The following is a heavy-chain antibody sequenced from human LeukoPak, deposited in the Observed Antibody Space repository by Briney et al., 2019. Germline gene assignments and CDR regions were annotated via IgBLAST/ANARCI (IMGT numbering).Heavy chain of an antibody. D-gene: IGHD6-13*01. J-gene: IGHJ3*02. V-gene: IGHV3-23*01. Sequence: PGGSLRLSCAASGFTFSYYAMIWVRQAPGKGREWVSVIRASGGSTYYADSVKGRFTISRDNSDNTVSLQMNSLRGEDTAVYYCAKGRSAWYRDAFEIWGQGTMVTVSS. CDR3: AKGRSAWYRDAFEI. CDR2: IRASGGST. CDR1: GFTFSYYA.